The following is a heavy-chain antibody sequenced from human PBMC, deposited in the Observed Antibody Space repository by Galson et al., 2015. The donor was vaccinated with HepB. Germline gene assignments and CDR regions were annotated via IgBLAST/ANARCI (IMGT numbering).Heavy chain of an antibody. V-gene: IGHV3-74*01. CDR2: VSGDGITT. J-gene: IGHJ3*02. CDR1: GFTFSSYW. CDR3: ARVSNGNLPFNM. D-gene: IGHD4-23*01. Sequence: SLRLSCAASGFTFSSYWMHWDRQAPGKGLVWVSRVSGDGITTTYADSVKGRFTISRDNAGNTLYLQMNSLGAEDTAVYYCARVSNGNLPFNMWGQGTMVTVSS.